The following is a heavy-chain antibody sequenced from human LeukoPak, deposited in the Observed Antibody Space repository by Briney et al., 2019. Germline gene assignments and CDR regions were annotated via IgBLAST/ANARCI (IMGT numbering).Heavy chain of an antibody. Sequence: GGSLRLSCAASGFTFSSYAMSWVRQAPGKGLEWVSGISGSGGSTYYADYVKGRFTISRDNSKNTLYLQMNSLRAEDTAVYYCATQGLTGYYSYYWGQGTLVTVSS. CDR1: GFTFSSYA. CDR3: ATQGLTGYYSYY. CDR2: ISGSGGST. D-gene: IGHD3-9*01. J-gene: IGHJ4*02. V-gene: IGHV3-23*01.